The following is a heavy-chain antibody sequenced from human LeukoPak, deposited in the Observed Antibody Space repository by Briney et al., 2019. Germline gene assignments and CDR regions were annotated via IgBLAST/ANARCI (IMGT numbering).Heavy chain of an antibody. CDR3: ARDSSGYYEGAFDI. V-gene: IGHV4-38-2*02. J-gene: IGHJ3*02. CDR2: IYHSGST. D-gene: IGHD3-22*01. CDR1: GYSISSGYY. Sequence: SETLSLTCTVSGYSISSGYYWGWIRQPPGKGLEWIGSIYHSGSTYYNPSLKSRVTISVDTSKNQFSLKLSSVTAADTAVYYCARDSSGYYEGAFDIWGQGTMVTVSS.